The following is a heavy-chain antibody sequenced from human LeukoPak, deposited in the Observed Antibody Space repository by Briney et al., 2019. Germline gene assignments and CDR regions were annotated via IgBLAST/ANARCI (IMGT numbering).Heavy chain of an antibody. V-gene: IGHV4-39*01. D-gene: IGHD6-13*01. Sequence: SETLSLTCTVSSGSISTSNYYWGWVRQPPGKALEWIGNIFYSGSTYYSPSLKSRVTISLDTSRNQFSLKLSSVTAADTAVYYCARHAGYSSSYLSYYYYYMDVWGKGTTVTISS. CDR2: IFYSGST. CDR3: ARHAGYSSSYLSYYYYYMDV. CDR1: SGSISTSNYY. J-gene: IGHJ6*03.